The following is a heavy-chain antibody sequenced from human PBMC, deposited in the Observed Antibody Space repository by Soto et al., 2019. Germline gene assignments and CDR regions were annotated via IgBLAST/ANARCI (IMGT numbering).Heavy chain of an antibody. CDR3: AREGVQITDFDYLYCGLDV. CDR1: GFSFGDYA. CDR2: VRSKVSGGTT. Sequence: PGGSLRLSCKASGFSFGDYAMTRFRQSPWGGLEWGGFVRSKVSGGTTDYAASVRGRFTISRDDAKIIAYRQMNSLKPDETAVYYRAREGVQITDFDYLYCGLDVYGAGTTVT. D-gene: IGHD3-16*01. V-gene: IGHV3-49*03. J-gene: IGHJ6*02.